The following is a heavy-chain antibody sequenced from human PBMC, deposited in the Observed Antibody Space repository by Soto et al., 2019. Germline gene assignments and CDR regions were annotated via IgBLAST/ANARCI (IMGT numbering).Heavy chain of an antibody. CDR2: ISSSSSYI. CDR3: ARVTGTTYYYYGMDV. Sequence: GGSLRLSCAASGFTFSSYSMNWVRQAPGKGPEWVSSISSSSSYIYYADSVKGRFTISRDNAKNSLYLQMNSLRAEDTAVYYCARVTGTTYYYYGMDVWGQGTTVTVSS. CDR1: GFTFSSYS. J-gene: IGHJ6*02. D-gene: IGHD1-7*01. V-gene: IGHV3-21*01.